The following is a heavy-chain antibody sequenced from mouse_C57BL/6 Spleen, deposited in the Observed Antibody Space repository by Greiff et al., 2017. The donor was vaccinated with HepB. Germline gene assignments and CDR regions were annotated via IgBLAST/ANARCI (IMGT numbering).Heavy chain of an antibody. CDR1: GYSITSGYY. CDR3: ARGEGVYYYGYFDY. Sequence: VQLQQSGPGLVKPSQSLSLTCSVTGYSITSGYYWNWIRQFPGNKLEWMGYISYDGSNNYNPSLKNRISITRDTSKNQFFLKLNSVTTEDTATYYCARGEGVYYYGYFDYWGQGTTLTVSS. J-gene: IGHJ2*01. CDR2: ISYDGSN. D-gene: IGHD1-1*01. V-gene: IGHV3-6*01.